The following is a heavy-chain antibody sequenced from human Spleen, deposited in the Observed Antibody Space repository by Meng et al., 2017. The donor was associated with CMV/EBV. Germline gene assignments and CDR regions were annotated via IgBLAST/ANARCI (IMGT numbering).Heavy chain of an antibody. D-gene: IGHD3-10*01. CDR1: GDSISSGHYY. CDR3: ARNLRLLWFGEFAQGEYYGMDV. V-gene: IGHV4-30-4*08. J-gene: IGHJ6*02. Sequence: SETLSLTCTVSGDSISSGHYYWTWIRQPPGKGLEWIGYISYSGSTYINLSLRSRVSISADTSTNQFSLKWSSVTAAETAVYYCARNLRLLWFGEFAQGEYYGMDVWGQGTTVTVSS. CDR2: ISYSGST.